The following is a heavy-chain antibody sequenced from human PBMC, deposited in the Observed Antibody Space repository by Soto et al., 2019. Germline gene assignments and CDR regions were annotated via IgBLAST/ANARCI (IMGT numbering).Heavy chain of an antibody. V-gene: IGHV3-23*01. CDR1: GFTFSSYA. CDR3: AKGFIFSYYGMDV. D-gene: IGHD3-9*01. Sequence: EVQLLESGGGLVQPGGSLRLSCAASGFTFSSYAMSWVRQAPGKGLEWVSVISGSGGSTYYADSVKGRFTISRDNSKNTLYLQMNSLRAEDTAVYYCAKGFIFSYYGMDVWGQGTTVTVSS. CDR2: ISGSGGST. J-gene: IGHJ6*02.